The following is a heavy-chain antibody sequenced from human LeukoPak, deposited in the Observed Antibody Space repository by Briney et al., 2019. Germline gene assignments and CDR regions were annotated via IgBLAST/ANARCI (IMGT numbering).Heavy chain of an antibody. CDR2: ITGSGSTI. D-gene: IGHD1-26*01. CDR1: GFTFSGYY. J-gene: IGHJ4*02. CDR3: ARGRTYSFDY. V-gene: IGHV3-11*01. Sequence: GGSLRPSCAASGFTFSGYYMTWIRQAPGQGLEWVSYITGSGSTISYADSVKGRFTLSRDNAKNSLYLQMNSPRAEDTAVYYCARGRTYSFDYWGQGTLVTVSS.